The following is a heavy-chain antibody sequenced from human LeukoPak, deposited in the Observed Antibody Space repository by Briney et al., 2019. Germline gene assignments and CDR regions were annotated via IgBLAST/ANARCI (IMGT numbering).Heavy chain of an antibody. D-gene: IGHD3-10*01. CDR3: AKGMSYYTNDAFDI. V-gene: IGHV3-23*01. CDR2: ISGSGGST. CDR1: GFTFSSYA. Sequence: GSLRVSCAASGFTFSSYAMSWVRQAPGKGLEWVSGISGSGGSTYYADSVKGRYSISRDNSKNTLNLQMNSLRAEDTALYYCAKGMSYYTNDAFDIWGQRTVDPVSS. J-gene: IGHJ3*02.